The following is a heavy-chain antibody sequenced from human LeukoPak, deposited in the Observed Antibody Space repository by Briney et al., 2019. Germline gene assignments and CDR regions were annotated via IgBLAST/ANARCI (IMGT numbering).Heavy chain of an antibody. CDR2: IYYSGST. V-gene: IGHV4-31*03. CDR1: GGSISSGGYY. J-gene: IGHJ4*02. Sequence: SETLSLTCTVSGGSISSGGYYWSWIRQHPGKGLEWIGYIYYSGSTYYNPSLKSRVTISADTSKNQFSLKLSSVTAADTAVYYCARDPRITMVRGAPYWGQGTLVTVSS. CDR3: ARDPRITMVRGAPY. D-gene: IGHD3-10*01.